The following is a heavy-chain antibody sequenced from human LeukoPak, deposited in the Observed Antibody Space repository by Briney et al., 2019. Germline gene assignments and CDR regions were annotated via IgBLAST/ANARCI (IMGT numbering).Heavy chain of an antibody. Sequence: GGSLRLSCEGSAFIFSGHWMNWVRQTPGKGLEWVASIKEDGSERQYVDSVKGRFSISRDNTKGSLFLQLNSLRAEDTAVYYCATEVGRTAFEYWGQGTPVTVSS. D-gene: IGHD1-26*01. V-gene: IGHV3-7*03. CDR1: AFIFSGHW. CDR3: ATEVGRTAFEY. J-gene: IGHJ4*02. CDR2: IKEDGSER.